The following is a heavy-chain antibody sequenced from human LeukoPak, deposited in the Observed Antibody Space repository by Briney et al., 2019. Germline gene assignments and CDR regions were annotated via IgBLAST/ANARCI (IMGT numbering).Heavy chain of an antibody. V-gene: IGHV4-59*08. J-gene: IGHJ4*02. Sequence: SETLSLTCTVSGGSISSYYWSWIRQPQGKGLEWIGYIYDSGSTNYNPSLKSRVTISVDTSKNQFSLKLSSVTAADTAVYYCARHMYSGRYYGIDYWGQGSLVTVSS. D-gene: IGHD1-26*01. CDR1: GGSISSYY. CDR2: IYDSGST. CDR3: ARHMYSGRYYGIDY.